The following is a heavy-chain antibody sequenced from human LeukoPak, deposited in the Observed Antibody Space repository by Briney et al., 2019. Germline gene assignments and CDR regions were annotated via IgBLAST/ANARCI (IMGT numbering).Heavy chain of an antibody. CDR2: IWYDGSHK. D-gene: IGHD6-13*01. CDR3: AREYSSSYDY. Sequence: GGSLRLSCAASGFTFSTYGMHWVRQAPGKGLEWVAVIWYDGSHKYYADSVKGRFTISRDNSKNTLYVQMNSLRAEDTAVYYCAREYSSSYDYWGQGTLVTVPS. V-gene: IGHV3-33*01. CDR1: GFTFSTYG. J-gene: IGHJ4*02.